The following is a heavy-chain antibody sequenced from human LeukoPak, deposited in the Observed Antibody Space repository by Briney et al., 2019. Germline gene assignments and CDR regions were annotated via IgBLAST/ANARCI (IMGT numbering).Heavy chain of an antibody. D-gene: IGHD6-13*01. CDR3: AREQGSSSWYGSDY. Sequence: GASVKVSCKASGYTFTSYAMHWARQAPGQRLEWMGWINAGNGNTKYSQKFQGSVTITRDTSASTAYMEPSSLRSEDTAVYYCAREQGSSSWYGSDYWGQGTLVTVSS. CDR2: INAGNGNT. J-gene: IGHJ4*02. V-gene: IGHV1-3*01. CDR1: GYTFTSYA.